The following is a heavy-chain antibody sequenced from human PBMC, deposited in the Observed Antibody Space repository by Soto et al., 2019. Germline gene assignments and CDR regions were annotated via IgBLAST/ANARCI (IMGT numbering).Heavy chain of an antibody. CDR1: GYTFSNFL. J-gene: IGHJ4*02. V-gene: IGHV1-18*01. CDR2: ISTHNGHT. CDR3: AQDVHASTPGYLGY. Sequence: SVKVSCKTSGYTFSNFLINWVRQAPGQGLEWMGWISTHNGHTTYARNFQGRITMTTDTSTSTAYMELTSLRSDDTGIYLCAQDVHASTPGYLGYCGRGSLSTVSS. D-gene: IGHD2-15*01.